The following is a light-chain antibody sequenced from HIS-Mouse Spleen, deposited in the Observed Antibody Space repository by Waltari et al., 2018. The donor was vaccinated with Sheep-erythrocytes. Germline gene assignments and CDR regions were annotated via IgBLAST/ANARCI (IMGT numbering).Light chain of an antibody. CDR3: QQSYSTPPLT. CDR2: AAS. CDR1: QSISSY. V-gene: IGKV1-39*01. Sequence: DIQMTQSPSSLSASVGDRVTITCRASQSISSYLNWYQQKPGKAPKRLIYAASSLQSGVPSRCSCSGSGTDFTLTISSLQPEDFATYYCQQSYSTPPLTFGGGTKVEIK. J-gene: IGKJ4*01.